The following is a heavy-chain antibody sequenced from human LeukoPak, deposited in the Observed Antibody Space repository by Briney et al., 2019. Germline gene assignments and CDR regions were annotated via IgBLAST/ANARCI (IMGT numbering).Heavy chain of an antibody. CDR3: AKTLGSGSCDY. CDR2: ISVTGGGT. CDR1: GFIFSSYA. D-gene: IGHD3-10*01. Sequence: GGSLRLSCAASGFIFSSYAMSWVRQAPGKGLEWVSAISVTGGGTYYADSVKGRFTISRDNSKNTLYLHMNSLRAEDTAVYYCAKTLGSGSCDYWGQGTLVTVSS. J-gene: IGHJ4*02. V-gene: IGHV3-23*01.